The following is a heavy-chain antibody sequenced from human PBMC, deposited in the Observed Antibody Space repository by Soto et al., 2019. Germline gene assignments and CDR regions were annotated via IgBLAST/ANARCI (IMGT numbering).Heavy chain of an antibody. CDR1: GFTFSRNA. J-gene: IGHJ4*02. Sequence: LRLSCADSGFTFSRNAMSSVRQAPGKGPEWVSATSGSGTSTYYADSVKGRFTISRDNSKNALYLQMNSLRAEDTAVYFCAKVSSSWRHVDYWGKGTLVTVSS. CDR3: AKVSSSWRHVDY. D-gene: IGHD6-13*01. CDR2: TSGSGTST. V-gene: IGHV3-23*01.